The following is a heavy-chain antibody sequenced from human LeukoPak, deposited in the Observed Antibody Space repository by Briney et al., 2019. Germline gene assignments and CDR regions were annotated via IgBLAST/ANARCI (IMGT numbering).Heavy chain of an antibody. V-gene: IGHV3-11*03. J-gene: IGHJ4*02. Sequence: PGGSLRLSCATSGFTFSDYYMSWIRQAPGKGLEWVSYISSSGTYINSADSVKGRFTISRDYPKNSLYLQMNSLRAEDTAVYYCARQGGDILTGYLDYWGQGTLVTVSS. CDR1: GFTFSDYY. D-gene: IGHD3-9*01. CDR2: ISSSGTYI. CDR3: ARQGGDILTGYLDY.